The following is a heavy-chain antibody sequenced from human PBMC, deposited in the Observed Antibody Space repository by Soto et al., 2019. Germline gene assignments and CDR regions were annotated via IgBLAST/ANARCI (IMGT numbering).Heavy chain of an antibody. CDR2: ISGSGGST. Sequence: PGGSLRLSCAASGLTFSGYAWSWVRQAPGRGLEWVAAISGSGGSTYYADSVKGRFTISSANSKNTQYLQMNSLRAEDTAVYYCAYRAGPWRQRTPVTVSS. CDR1: GLTFSGYA. D-gene: IGHD3-16*02. V-gene: IGHV3-23*01. CDR3: AYRAGP. J-gene: IGHJ5*01.